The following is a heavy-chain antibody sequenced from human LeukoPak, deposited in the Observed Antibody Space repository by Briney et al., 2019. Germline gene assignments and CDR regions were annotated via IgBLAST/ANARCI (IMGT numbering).Heavy chain of an antibody. CDR3: ARGQRLLWFGELLRGNFDY. D-gene: IGHD3-10*01. CDR1: GGSISSGSYY. V-gene: IGHV4-61*02. J-gene: IGHJ4*02. CDR2: IYTSGST. Sequence: SQTLSLTCTVPGGSISSGSYYWSWIRQPAGKGLAWIGRIYTSGSTNYNPSLKSRVTISVDTSKNRFSLKLSSVTAADTAVYYCARGQRLLWFGELLRGNFDYWGQGTLVTVSS.